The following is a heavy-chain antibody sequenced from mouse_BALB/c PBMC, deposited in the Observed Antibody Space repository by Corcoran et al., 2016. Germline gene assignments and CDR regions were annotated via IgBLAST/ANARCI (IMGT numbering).Heavy chain of an antibody. J-gene: IGHJ4*01. Sequence: EVQLQQSRPELVNPGASMQISCKASGYSFTGYTMNWVKQSHGKNLEWIGLINPYNGGTSYNQKCKGKATLTVDKSSSTAYMELLSLTSEDSAVYYCARRDYGSSYGSMDYWGQGTSVTVSS. CDR2: INPYNGGT. CDR1: GYSFTGYT. CDR3: ARRDYGSSYGSMDY. D-gene: IGHD1-1*01. V-gene: IGHV1-18*01.